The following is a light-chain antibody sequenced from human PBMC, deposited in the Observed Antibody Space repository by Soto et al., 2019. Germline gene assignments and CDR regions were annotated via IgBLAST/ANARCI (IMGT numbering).Light chain of an antibody. Sequence: DIQVTQSPSTLPASVVDRYTIGWLASQSISSWLAWYQQKPGKAPKLRIFAASSLQSGVPSRFSGSRSGPDFTLTISSLQPEDFATYYCQQSYSSPPTFGQGTKVDIK. J-gene: IGKJ1*01. CDR1: QSISSW. CDR3: QQSYSSPPT. CDR2: AAS. V-gene: IGKV1-39*01.